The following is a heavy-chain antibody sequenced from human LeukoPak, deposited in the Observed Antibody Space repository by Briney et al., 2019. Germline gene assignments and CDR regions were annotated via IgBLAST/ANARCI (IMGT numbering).Heavy chain of an antibody. D-gene: IGHD3-22*01. J-gene: IGHJ4*02. V-gene: IGHV1-69*06. CDR1: GGTFSSYA. CDR2: IIPIFVTT. Sequence: ASVKVSCKASGGTFSSYAISWVRQAPGQGLEWMGGIIPIFVTTNYAQTFQGRVTISADKSTSTAYMELSTLRSEDTAVYYCATSGYYFDTTGYFTNYFDCWGQGTLVTVSS. CDR3: ATSGYYFDTTGYFTNYFDC.